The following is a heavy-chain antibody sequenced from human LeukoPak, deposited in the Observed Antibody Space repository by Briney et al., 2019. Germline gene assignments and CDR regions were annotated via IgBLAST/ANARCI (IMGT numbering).Heavy chain of an antibody. V-gene: IGHV4-34*01. J-gene: IGHJ4*02. Sequence: SETLSHTCAVYGGSFSGYYWSWIRQPPGKGLEWIGEINHSGSTNYNPSLKSRVTISVDTSKNQFSLKLSSVTAADTAVYYCARAGGLYYGYFDYWGQGTLVTVSS. CDR1: GGSFSGYY. D-gene: IGHD4-17*01. CDR2: INHSGST. CDR3: ARAGGLYYGYFDY.